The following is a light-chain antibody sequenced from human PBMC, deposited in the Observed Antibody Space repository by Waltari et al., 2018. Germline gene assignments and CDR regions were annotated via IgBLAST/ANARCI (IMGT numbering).Light chain of an antibody. CDR3: LQYSDYPWT. V-gene: IGKV1-5*01. Sequence: DIQMTQSPSTLSASVGDRVTIACRASQTVSGWLAWYQQKPGNPPKLLIYDASNLESGVPSTFSGSWSGTDFTLTISSLQPDDFATYYCLQYSDYPWTFGQGTKVAIK. CDR2: DAS. J-gene: IGKJ1*01. CDR1: QTVSGW.